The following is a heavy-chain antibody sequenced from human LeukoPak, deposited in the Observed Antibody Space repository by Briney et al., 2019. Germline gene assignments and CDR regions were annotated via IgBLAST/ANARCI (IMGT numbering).Heavy chain of an antibody. V-gene: IGHV3-23*01. Sequence: GGSLRLSCTASGFTFSSYGMIWVRQAPGKGLECVSVISGSGGSTYYADSVKGHFTISRDNSKNTLYLQMNSLRAEDTAVYYCAKVIEGYSYGHTFDYWGQGTLVTVSS. J-gene: IGHJ4*02. D-gene: IGHD5-18*01. CDR3: AKVIEGYSYGHTFDY. CDR1: GFTFSSYG. CDR2: ISGSGGST.